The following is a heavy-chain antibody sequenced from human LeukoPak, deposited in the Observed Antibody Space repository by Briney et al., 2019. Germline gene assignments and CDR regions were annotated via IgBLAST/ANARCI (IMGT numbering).Heavy chain of an antibody. V-gene: IGHV3-7*03. CDR3: VSGGDSGY. D-gene: IGHD2-21*02. Sequence: GGSLRLSCAASRFTFSTNWMGWVRQAPGKGLEWVASITPAGSEKYYANSMKGRFTISRDNAKNSVFLQMNSLRADDTGVYFCVSGGDSGYWGQGTLVTVSS. CDR1: RFTFSTNW. CDR2: ITPAGSEK. J-gene: IGHJ4*02.